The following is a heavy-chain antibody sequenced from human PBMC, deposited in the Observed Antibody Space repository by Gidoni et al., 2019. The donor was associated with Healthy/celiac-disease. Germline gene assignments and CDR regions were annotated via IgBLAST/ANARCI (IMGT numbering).Heavy chain of an antibody. D-gene: IGHD5-12*01. CDR2: IDPSDSYT. CDR3: AITEYRIVDY. V-gene: IGHV5-10-1*03. Sequence: DVQLVQSGAAVKKPGESLRLSCQGSGYSFTSYWISWVRQMPGKGLEWMGRIDPSDSYTNYSPSFQGHVTISADKSISTAYLQWSSLKASDTAMYYCAITEYRIVDYWGQGTLVTVSS. J-gene: IGHJ4*02. CDR1: GYSFTSYW.